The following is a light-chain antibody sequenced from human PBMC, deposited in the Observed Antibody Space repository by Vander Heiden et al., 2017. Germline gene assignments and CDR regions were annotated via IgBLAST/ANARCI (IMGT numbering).Light chain of an antibody. CDR1: RSVLSSSNNKHY. V-gene: IGKV4-1*01. Sequence: DIVMTQSPDSLAVSLGERATINCKPSRSVLSSSNNKHYLAWYQQKPGQPPKLLISGASTRESGVPDRFSGSGSGTDFTLTISSLQAEDVAVYYCQQDISIPLTFGGGTKVEIK. CDR3: QQDISIPLT. J-gene: IGKJ4*01. CDR2: GAS.